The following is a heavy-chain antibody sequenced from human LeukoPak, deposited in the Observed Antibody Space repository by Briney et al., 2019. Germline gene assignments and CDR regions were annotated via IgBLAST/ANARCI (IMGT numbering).Heavy chain of an antibody. CDR3: AGNVLLWFGELSDY. V-gene: IGHV1-2*02. J-gene: IGHJ4*02. Sequence: ASVKVSCKASGYTFTGYYMHGVRQAPGQGGEWMGWINPNSGGQKCAQKFQGRVIMSRDKSVSTAYMELSRLRCDDTAVYYCAGNVLLWFGELSDYWGQGTLVTVSS. CDR2: INPNSGGQ. CDR1: GYTFTGYY. D-gene: IGHD3-10*01.